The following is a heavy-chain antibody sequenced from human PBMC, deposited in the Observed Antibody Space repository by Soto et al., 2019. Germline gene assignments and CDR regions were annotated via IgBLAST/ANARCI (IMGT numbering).Heavy chain of an antibody. J-gene: IGHJ4*02. CDR2: ISYDESNK. Sequence: QVQLVESGGGVVQPGRSLRLSCAASGFTFSSYAMHWVRQAPGKGLEWVAVISYDESNKYYADSVKGRFTISRDNSKNTLYLQMNSLRAEDTAVYYCARDRLMGSGCVDYWGQGTLVTVSS. D-gene: IGHD6-19*01. CDR1: GFTFSSYA. V-gene: IGHV3-30-3*01. CDR3: ARDRLMGSGCVDY.